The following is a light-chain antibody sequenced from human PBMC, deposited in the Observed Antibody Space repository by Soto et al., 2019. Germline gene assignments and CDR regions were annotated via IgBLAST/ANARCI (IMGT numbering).Light chain of an antibody. V-gene: IGKV3-20*01. J-gene: IGKJ5*01. CDR2: DAS. Sequence: EIVLTQSPGTLSLSPGERATLSCRASQSVSNNYLAWYQQKPGQAPRLLIYDASNRASGIPDRFSGGGSGTDFTLTISRLEPEDFAVCYCQRYGSSPTFGQGTRLEIK. CDR1: QSVSNNY. CDR3: QRYGSSPT.